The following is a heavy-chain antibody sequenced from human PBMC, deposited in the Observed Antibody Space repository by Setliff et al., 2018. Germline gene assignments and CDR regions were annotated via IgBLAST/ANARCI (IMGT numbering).Heavy chain of an antibody. CDR1: GFFFRSYE. Sequence: LGESLKISCAASGFFFRSYEMNWVRQTPGKGLEWVSYINSGGTKIYCADSVEGRFTISRDNGKNSLFLQMNSVRAEDTAVYYCARSINGYQQRYDFWGQGALVTVSS. D-gene: IGHD3-16*01. J-gene: IGHJ4*02. V-gene: IGHV3-48*03. CDR3: ARSINGYQQRYDF. CDR2: INSGGTKI.